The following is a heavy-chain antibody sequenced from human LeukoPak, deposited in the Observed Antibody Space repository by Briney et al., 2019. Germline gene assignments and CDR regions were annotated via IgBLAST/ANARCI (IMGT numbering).Heavy chain of an antibody. CDR3: AKRGVVIRVILVGFHKEAYYFDS. CDR1: GVTLSNYG. CDR2: ISGSGGRP. J-gene: IGHJ4*02. D-gene: IGHD3-22*01. V-gene: IGHV3-23*01. Sequence: PGGFLRLSCAVSGVTLSNYGMAWVRHAPGKGLEWVAGISGSGGRPNYADSVKGRFTISRDNAKNTLYLQMNSLRAEDTAEYFCAKRGVVIRVILVGFHKEAYYFDSWGQGALVSVSS.